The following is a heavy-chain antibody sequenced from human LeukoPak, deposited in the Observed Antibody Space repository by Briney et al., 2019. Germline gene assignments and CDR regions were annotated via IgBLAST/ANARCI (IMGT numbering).Heavy chain of an antibody. CDR1: GFTFSSYA. Sequence: GGSLRLSCAASGFTFSSYAMSWVRQAPGMGLEWVSAISGSGGSTYYADSVKSRFTISRDNSKNTLYLQINSLRAEDTAIYYCARQLGYCSAGTCYFDYWGQGTLVTVSS. D-gene: IGHD2-15*01. J-gene: IGHJ4*02. CDR3: ARQLGYCSAGTCYFDY. CDR2: ISGSGGST. V-gene: IGHV3-23*01.